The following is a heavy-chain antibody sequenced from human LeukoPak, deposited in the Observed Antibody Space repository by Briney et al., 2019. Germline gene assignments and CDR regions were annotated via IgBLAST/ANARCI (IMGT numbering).Heavy chain of an antibody. CDR2: INPNSGGT. CDR1: GYTFTGYY. J-gene: IGHJ4*02. V-gene: IGHV1-2*02. CDR3: AAILSPYYYDSSGYQNLFDY. D-gene: IGHD3-22*01. Sequence: ASVKVSCKASGYTFTGYYMHWVRQAPGQGLEWMGWINPNSGGTNYAQKLQGRVTMTRDTSISTAYMELSRLRSDDTAVYYCAAILSPYYYDSSGYQNLFDYWGQGTLVTVSS.